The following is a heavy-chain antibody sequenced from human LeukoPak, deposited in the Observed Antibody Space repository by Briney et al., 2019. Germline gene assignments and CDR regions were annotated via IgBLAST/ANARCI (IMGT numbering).Heavy chain of an antibody. V-gene: IGHV3-48*03. D-gene: IGHD3-22*01. J-gene: IGHJ4*02. CDR1: GFTFSSYE. Sequence: GGSLRLSCAASGFTFSSYEMNWVRQAPGKGLEWVSYISSSASTIYYADSVKGRFTISRDNAKNSLYLQMNSLRVEDTAVYYCAREKLSFFDSSGYFDYWGQGTLVTVSS. CDR2: ISSSASTI. CDR3: AREKLSFFDSSGYFDY.